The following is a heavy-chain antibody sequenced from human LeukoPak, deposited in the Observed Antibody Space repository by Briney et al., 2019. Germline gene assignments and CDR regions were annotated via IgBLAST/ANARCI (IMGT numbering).Heavy chain of an antibody. D-gene: IGHD3-10*01. J-gene: IGHJ5*02. CDR2: IYYSGNT. CDR1: GGSISSGGYY. Sequence: SETLSLTCTVSGGSISSGGYYWSWIRQHPGKGLEWIGYIYYSGNTHYNPSLKSRVTISVDTSKNQFSLKLSSVTAADTAVYYCAASSGSYLTHHWFDPWGQGTLVTVSS. V-gene: IGHV4-31*03. CDR3: AASSGSYLTHHWFDP.